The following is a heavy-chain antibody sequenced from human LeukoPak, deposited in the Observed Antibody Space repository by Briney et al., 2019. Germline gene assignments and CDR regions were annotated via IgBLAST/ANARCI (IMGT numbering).Heavy chain of an antibody. V-gene: IGHV1-18*01. D-gene: IGHD6-13*01. CDR3: AKDGSSSWYGYYYYYYMGV. J-gene: IGHJ6*03. Sequence: ASVKVSCKASGYTFSSYGISWVRQAPGQGLEWMGWISAYNGNTNYAQKLQGRVTMTTDTSTSTAYMELRSLRSDDTAVYYCAKDGSSSWYGYYYYYYMGVWGKGTTVTISS. CDR2: ISAYNGNT. CDR1: GYTFSSYG.